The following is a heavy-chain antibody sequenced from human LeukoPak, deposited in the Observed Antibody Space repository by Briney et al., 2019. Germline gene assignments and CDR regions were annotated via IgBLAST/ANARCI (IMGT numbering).Heavy chain of an antibody. CDR2: IKQDESEK. D-gene: IGHD3-10*01. Sequence: PGGSLRLSCAASGFTFSSYWMSWVRQAPGKGLEWVANIKQDESEKYYVDSVKGRFTISRDNAKNSLYLQMNSLRAEDTAVYYCARESRFGDSFGDAFDIWGQGTMVTVSS. CDR3: ARESRFGDSFGDAFDI. CDR1: GFTFSSYW. J-gene: IGHJ3*02. V-gene: IGHV3-7*01.